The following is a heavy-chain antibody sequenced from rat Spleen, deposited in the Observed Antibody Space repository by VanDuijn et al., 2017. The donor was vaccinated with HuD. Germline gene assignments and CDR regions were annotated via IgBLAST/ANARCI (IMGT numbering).Heavy chain of an antibody. Sequence: EVQLVESGGGLVQPGRSLNLSCAAPGFTLSYYGMAWVRQAPTKGLEWVASITNTGGSTYYPDSVKGRFTISRDNAKSTLYLQVDGLRSEDTATYYCTRVDYPGVAHYFDYWGQGVMVTVSS. D-gene: IGHD1-4*01. CDR2: ITNTGGST. V-gene: IGHV5-29*01. CDR1: GFTLSYYG. CDR3: TRVDYPGVAHYFDY. J-gene: IGHJ2*01.